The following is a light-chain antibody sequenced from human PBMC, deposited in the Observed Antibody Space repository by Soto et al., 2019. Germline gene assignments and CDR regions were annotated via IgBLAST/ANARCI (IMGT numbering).Light chain of an antibody. Sequence: QSALTQPPSASGSPGQSVTISCTGTSSDIGGYNYVSWYQLHPGKAPKLLIYEVTRRPSGVPARFSGYKSRITASLTVSGHQADGEGDYYCSTYGGNKKLIFGGGSKLT. V-gene: IGLV2-8*01. CDR1: SSDIGGYNY. J-gene: IGLJ2*01. CDR2: EVT. CDR3: STYGGNKKLI.